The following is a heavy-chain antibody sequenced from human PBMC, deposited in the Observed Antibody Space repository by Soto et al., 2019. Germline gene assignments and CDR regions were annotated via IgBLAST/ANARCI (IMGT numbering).Heavy chain of an antibody. V-gene: IGHV3-33*01. CDR2: IWYDGSNK. CDR1: GFTFSSYG. CDR3: ARLTMVRGYGMDV. J-gene: IGHJ6*02. Sequence: QVQLVESGGGVVQPGRSLRLSCAASGFTFSSYGMHWVRQAPGKGLEWVAVIWYDGSNKYYADSVKGRFTISRDNSKNTLYLQMNSLRAEDTAVYYCARLTMVRGYGMDVWGQGTTVTVSS. D-gene: IGHD3-10*01.